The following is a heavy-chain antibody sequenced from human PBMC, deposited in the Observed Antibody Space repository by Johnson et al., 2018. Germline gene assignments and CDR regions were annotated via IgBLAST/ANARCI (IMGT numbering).Heavy chain of an antibody. CDR3: AGDLPLSPDIVVVVASPYGMDV. Sequence: VQLVESGGGVVRPGGSLRLSCAASGFTFDDYGMSWVRQAPGKGLEWVSGINWNGGSTGYADSVKGRFTISRDNAKNSLYLQMNSLGAEDTALYYCAGDLPLSPDIVVVVASPYGMDVWGQGTTVTVSS. CDR2: INWNGGST. CDR1: GFTFDDYG. D-gene: IGHD2-15*01. V-gene: IGHV3-20*04. J-gene: IGHJ6*02.